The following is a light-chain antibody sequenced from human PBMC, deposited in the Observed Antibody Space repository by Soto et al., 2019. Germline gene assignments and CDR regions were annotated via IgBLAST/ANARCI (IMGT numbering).Light chain of an antibody. CDR2: GAS. J-gene: IGKJ4*01. CDR3: QQYGSSPLT. V-gene: IGKV3-20*01. Sequence: EIVMTQSPATLSVTPGERATLSCRASQSVSSNLAWYQQKPGQAPRLLIYGASSRATGIPDRFSGSGSGTDFTLTISRLEPEDFAVYYCQQYGSSPLTFGGGTMV. CDR1: QSVSSN.